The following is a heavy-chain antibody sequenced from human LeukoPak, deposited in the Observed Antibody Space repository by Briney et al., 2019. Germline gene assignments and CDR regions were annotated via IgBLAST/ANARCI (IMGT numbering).Heavy chain of an antibody. Sequence: SGALSLTCTVSGGSISSYYWSWIRQPPGKGLEWIGYISDIGVINYTPSPKSRVTISVDTSKNQFSLKLSSVTAADTAVYYCARGVSYHDSSGYYDEYFQHWGQGTLVT. CDR1: GGSISSYY. J-gene: IGHJ1*01. CDR3: ARGVSYHDSSGYYDEYFQH. CDR2: ISDIGVI. V-gene: IGHV4-59*08. D-gene: IGHD3-22*01.